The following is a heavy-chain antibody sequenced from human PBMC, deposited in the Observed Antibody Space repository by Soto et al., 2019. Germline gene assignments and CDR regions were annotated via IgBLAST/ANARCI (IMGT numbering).Heavy chain of an antibody. D-gene: IGHD3-10*01. V-gene: IGHV4-34*01. CDR1: GGSFSGYY. CDR2: INHSGST. CDR3: ARGWRFGEGRWFDP. Sequence: SETLSLTCAVYGGSFSGYYWRWIRQPPGKGLEWIGEINHSGSTNYNPSLKSRVTISVDTSKNQFSLKLSSVTAADTAVYYCARGWRFGEGRWFDPWGQGTLVTVSS. J-gene: IGHJ5*02.